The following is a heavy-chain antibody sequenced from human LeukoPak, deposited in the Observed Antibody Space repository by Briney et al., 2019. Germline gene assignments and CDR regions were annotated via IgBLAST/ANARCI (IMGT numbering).Heavy chain of an antibody. CDR2: ISASGTST. Sequence: PGGSLRRSCAASGFTVTNFAMSWVRQAPGKGLEWVSLISASGTSTYYEDSVKGRFTISRDDSKNTLYLQMSSLRDEDTAVYYCAKGDDSSGYSMGLTDAFDIWGQGTLVTVSS. CDR3: AKGDDSSGYSMGLTDAFDI. CDR1: GFTVTNFA. J-gene: IGHJ3*02. V-gene: IGHV3-23*01. D-gene: IGHD3-22*01.